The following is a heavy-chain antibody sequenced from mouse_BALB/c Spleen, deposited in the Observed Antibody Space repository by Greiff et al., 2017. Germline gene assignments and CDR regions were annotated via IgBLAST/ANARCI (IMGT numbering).Heavy chain of an antibody. CDR1: GFTFSSYA. D-gene: IGHD1-1*01. J-gene: IGHJ1*01. V-gene: IGHV5-6-5*01. CDR2: ISSGGST. CDR3: ERGRDYSSSYNWVWYFDV. Sequence: EVKLVESGGGLVKPGGSLKLSCAASGFTFSSYAMSWVRQTPEKRLVWVASISSGGSTYYPDSVKGRFTISRDNARNILYKQMSSLRSEDTTMYCCERGRDYSSSYNWVWYFDVWGAGTTVTVSS.